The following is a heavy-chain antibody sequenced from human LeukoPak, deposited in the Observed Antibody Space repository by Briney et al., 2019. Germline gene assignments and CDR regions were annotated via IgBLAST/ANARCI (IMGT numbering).Heavy chain of an antibody. V-gene: IGHV3-23*01. CDR2: ISGSGGRT. D-gene: IGHD6-6*01. Sequence: GGSLRLSCAASGFTFSSYAMSWVGQAPGKGLEWVSAISGSGGRTYYADSVKGRFTISRDNSKNTLYLQMNSLRAEGTAVYYCAKDRSSFGPYYFDYWGQGTLVTVSS. CDR1: GFTFSSYA. CDR3: AKDRSSFGPYYFDY. J-gene: IGHJ4*02.